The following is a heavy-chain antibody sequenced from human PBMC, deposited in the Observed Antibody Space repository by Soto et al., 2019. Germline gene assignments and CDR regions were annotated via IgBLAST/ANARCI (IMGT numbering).Heavy chain of an antibody. V-gene: IGHV1-3*01. J-gene: IGHJ6*02. Sequence: EASVKVSCKASGYTFTSYAMHWVRQAPGQRLEWMGWINAGNGNTKYSQKFQGRVTITRDTSASTAYMELSSLRSEDTAVYYCARDREIAAAGTVYYYGMDVWGQGTTVTVSS. CDR1: GYTFTSYA. CDR2: INAGNGNT. D-gene: IGHD6-13*01. CDR3: ARDREIAAAGTVYYYGMDV.